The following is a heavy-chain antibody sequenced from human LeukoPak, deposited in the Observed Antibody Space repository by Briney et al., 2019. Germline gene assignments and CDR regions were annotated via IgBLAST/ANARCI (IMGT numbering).Heavy chain of an antibody. CDR2: INSDGSST. CDR3: ARDELVKSLYYYDSSGYKLPPRGYFDY. Sequence: SGGSLRLSCAASGFTFSSYWMHWVRQAPGKGLVWVSRINSDGSSTSYADSVKGRFTISRDNAKNTLYLQMNSLRAEDTAVYYCARDELVKSLYYYDSSGYKLPPRGYFDYWGQGTLVTVSS. V-gene: IGHV3-74*01. CDR1: GFTFSSYW. D-gene: IGHD3-22*01. J-gene: IGHJ4*02.